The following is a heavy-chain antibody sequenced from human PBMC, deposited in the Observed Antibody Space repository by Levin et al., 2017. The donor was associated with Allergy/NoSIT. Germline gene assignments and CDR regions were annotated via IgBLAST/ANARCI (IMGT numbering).Heavy chain of an antibody. D-gene: IGHD4-17*01. V-gene: IGHV3-30*03. CDR2: ISVDGNHR. J-gene: IGHJ3*01. CDR3: AGLGYGDYARGAFDV. Sequence: HPGGSLRLSCVVSGFGFTFNTYAVHWVRQAPGKGLEWVAVISVDGNHRYYADSVKGRFTISRDNSKNTLYLEMDSLRVEDTAVYYCAGLGYGDYARGAFDVWGQGTMVAVSS. CDR1: GFGFTFNTYA.